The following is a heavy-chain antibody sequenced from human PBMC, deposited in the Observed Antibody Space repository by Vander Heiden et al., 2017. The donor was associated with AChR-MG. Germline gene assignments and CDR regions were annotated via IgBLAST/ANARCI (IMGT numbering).Heavy chain of an antibody. J-gene: IGHJ4*01. CDR3: GSGTGIAAAGTDY. D-gene: IGHD6-13*01. CDR1: GYTLTEVP. V-gene: IGHV1-24*01. CDR2: FDPEDGET. Sequence: QVQLVQSAAAVKTPGASVKVSCKVSGYTLTEVPKHGVRQAPGKGLEWMGGFDPEDGETIYAQKLQGRVTMTEDTSTDTAYMELSSLRPEDTAVYGCGSGTGIAAAGTDYWG.